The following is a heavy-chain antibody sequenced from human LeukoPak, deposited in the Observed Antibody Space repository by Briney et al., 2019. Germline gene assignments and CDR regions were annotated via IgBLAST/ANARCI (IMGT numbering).Heavy chain of an antibody. CDR3: AKDLGGYYDILTGLLSLDY. V-gene: IGHV3-23*01. D-gene: IGHD3-9*01. CDR2: ISGSGGST. J-gene: IGHJ4*02. CDR1: GFTFSSYG. Sequence: GGSLRLSCEASGFTFSSYGMSWVRQAQGKGLEWVSAISGSGGSTYYADSVKGRFTISRDNSKNTLYLQMNSLRAEDTAVYYCAKDLGGYYDILTGLLSLDYWGQGTLVTVSS.